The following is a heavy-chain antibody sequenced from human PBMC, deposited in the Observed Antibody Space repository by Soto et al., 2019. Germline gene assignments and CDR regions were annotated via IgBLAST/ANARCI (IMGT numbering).Heavy chain of an antibody. CDR1: GFTFSSYS. CDR3: ARGPGYYDILTGYSPAS. CDR2: ISSSSSTI. J-gene: IGHJ4*02. D-gene: IGHD3-9*01. V-gene: IGHV3-48*01. Sequence: GGSLGLSCAASGFTFSSYSMNWVRQAPGKGLEWVSYISSSSSTIYYADSVKGRFTISRDNAKNSLYLQMNSLRAEDTAVYYCARGPGYYDILTGYSPASWGQGTLVTVSS.